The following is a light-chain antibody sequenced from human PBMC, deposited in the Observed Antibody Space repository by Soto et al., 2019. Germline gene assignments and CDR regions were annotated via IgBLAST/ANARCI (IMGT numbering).Light chain of an antibody. CDR1: QGVTTN. Sequence: EIVMTQSPGTLSVSPGERATLSCRAGQGVTTNFAWYQQKPGQAPRLLIYGASNRATGIPDRFSGSGSGTDFTLTIRRLEPEDFAVYYCQQYGSSGTFGQGTKVDIK. V-gene: IGKV3-20*01. CDR2: GAS. CDR3: QQYGSSGT. J-gene: IGKJ1*01.